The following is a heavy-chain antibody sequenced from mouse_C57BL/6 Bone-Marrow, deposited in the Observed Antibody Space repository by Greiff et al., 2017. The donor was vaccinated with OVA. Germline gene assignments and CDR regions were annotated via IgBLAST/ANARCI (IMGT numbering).Heavy chain of an antibody. J-gene: IGHJ1*03. V-gene: IGHV1-54*01. CDR2: INPGSGGT. CDR3: ARGEDYYGSRSWYFDV. Sequence: VQLQQSGAELVRPGTSVKVSCKASGYAFTNYLIEWVKQRPGQGLEWIGVINPGSGGTNYNEKLKGKATLTADKSSSTAYMQLSSLTSEDSAVYFCARGEDYYGSRSWYFDVWGTGTTVTVSS. D-gene: IGHD1-1*01. CDR1: GYAFTNYL.